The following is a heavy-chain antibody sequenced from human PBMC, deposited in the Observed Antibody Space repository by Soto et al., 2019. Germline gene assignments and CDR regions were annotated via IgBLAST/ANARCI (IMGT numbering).Heavy chain of an antibody. D-gene: IGHD6-13*01. J-gene: IGHJ4*02. CDR3: ARDPRKIAAAGRGYFDY. CDR2: INPSGGST. CDR1: GYTFTSYY. Sequence: ASVKVSCKASGYTFTSYYMHWVRQAPGQGLEWMGIINPSGGSTSYAQKFQGRVTMTRDTSTSTVYMELSSLRSEDTAVYYCARDPRKIAAAGRGYFDYWGQGTLVTVSS. V-gene: IGHV1-46*01.